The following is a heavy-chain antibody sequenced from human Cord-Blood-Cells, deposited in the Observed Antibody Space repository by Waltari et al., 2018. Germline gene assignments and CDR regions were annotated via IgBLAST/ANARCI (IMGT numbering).Heavy chain of an antibody. V-gene: IGHV4-34*01. D-gene: IGHD2-2*01. CDR3: ARPIQLHWSSTSCFDAFDI. Sequence: QVQLQQWGAGLLKPSETLSLTCAVYGGSFSGYYCSWIRQPPGTGLEWIGEINHSGSTNDNTALKVRVTISGDTSKNQFSLKLGSVTAADTAVYYCARPIQLHWSSTSCFDAFDIWGQGTMVTVSS. CDR2: INHSGST. J-gene: IGHJ3*02. CDR1: GGSFSGYY.